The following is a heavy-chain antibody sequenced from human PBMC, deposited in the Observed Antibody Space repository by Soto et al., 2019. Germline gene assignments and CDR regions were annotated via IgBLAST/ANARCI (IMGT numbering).Heavy chain of an antibody. CDR2: IDPSCYQT. D-gene: IGHD5-18*01. CDR1: KDNLNNYL. V-gene: IGHV5-10-1*01. J-gene: IGHJ4*01. Sequence: GESLKISCKLPKDNLNNYLIAWGRQLPGQGLEWMGRIDPSCYQTIYSPSFQGHITISADKSSSTAYLQWGSLTASDHAMFYCATPRKHVDTAYVDHWGQGTQVTVS. CDR3: ATPRKHVDTAYVDH.